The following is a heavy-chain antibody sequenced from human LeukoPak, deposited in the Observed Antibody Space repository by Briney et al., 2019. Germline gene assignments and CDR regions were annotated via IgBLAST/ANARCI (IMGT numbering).Heavy chain of an antibody. CDR3: ARGDSGDWSFDP. V-gene: IGHV3-7*01. J-gene: IGHJ5*02. CDR1: AFTFGSNW. Sequence: GGSLRLSWLLSAFTFGSNWMRWVRQAPGKGLEWVANINPDGSVKYYVDSVEGRFTISRDNAKNSLYLQMNSLRVEDTAVYFCARGDSGDWSFDPWDQGTLVTVSS. D-gene: IGHD6-19*01. CDR2: INPDGSVK.